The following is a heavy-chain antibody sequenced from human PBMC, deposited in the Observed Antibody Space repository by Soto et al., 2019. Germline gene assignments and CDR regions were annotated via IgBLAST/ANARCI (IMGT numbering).Heavy chain of an antibody. D-gene: IGHD3-10*01. V-gene: IGHV1-18*01. CDR1: GYTFTSYG. CDR2: ISAYNGNT. CDR3: ASGWFGEFVYQFDY. J-gene: IGHJ4*02. Sequence: GASVKVSCKHSGYTFTSYGITWVRQAPGQGLEWMGWISAYNGNTNYAQKFQGRVTMTTDTSTSTAYMELRSLGSDDTAVYYCASGWFGEFVYQFDYWGQGTLVTVS.